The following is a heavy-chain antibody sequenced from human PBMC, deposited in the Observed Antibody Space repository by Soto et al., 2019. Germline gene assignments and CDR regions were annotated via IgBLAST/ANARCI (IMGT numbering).Heavy chain of an antibody. Sequence: SETLSLTCTVSGGSISTYYWTWIRQSPGKGLEWIGYISNSGSTGYNPSLKTRLSMSVDRSKNQFTLRLTSVTAADTAVYFCATESGSTYGYFDHWGQGTQVTVSS. CDR3: ATESGSTYGYFDH. CDR1: GGSISTYY. V-gene: IGHV4-4*09. J-gene: IGHJ4*02. CDR2: ISNSGST. D-gene: IGHD5-18*01.